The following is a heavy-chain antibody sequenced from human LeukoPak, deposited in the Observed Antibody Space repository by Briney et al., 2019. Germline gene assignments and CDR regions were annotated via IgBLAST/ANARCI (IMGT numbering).Heavy chain of an antibody. CDR3: AKDVGTSMFDY. V-gene: IGHV3-74*01. D-gene: IGHD1-26*01. CDR2: IDNDGHGI. Sequence: GGSLRLSCAASGFSFSGYWMHWVRQGPEKGLELVSRIDNDGHGIIYADSVKGRFTTSRDNAKNTLYLQMNSLRAEDTAIYYCAKDVGTSMFDYWGQGTLVTVSS. J-gene: IGHJ4*02. CDR1: GFSFSGYW.